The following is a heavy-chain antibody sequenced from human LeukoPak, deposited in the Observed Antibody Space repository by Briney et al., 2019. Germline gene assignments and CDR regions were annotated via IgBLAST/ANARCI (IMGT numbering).Heavy chain of an antibody. CDR1: GFIFSSSA. D-gene: IGHD4-17*01. Sequence: SVKVSCKASGFIFSSSAVQWVRQARGQRLEWIGRIVVGSGNTNYAQNFQERVTITRDMSTSTAYMELSSLRSEDTAVYYCVADCYGDCIDWGQGTLVTVSS. V-gene: IGHV1-58*01. J-gene: IGHJ4*02. CDR3: VADCYGDCID. CDR2: IVVGSGNT.